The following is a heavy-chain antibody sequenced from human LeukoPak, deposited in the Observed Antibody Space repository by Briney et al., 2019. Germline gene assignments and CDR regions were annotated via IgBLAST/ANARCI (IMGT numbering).Heavy chain of an antibody. CDR3: VPGETGYSSSWFLGY. CDR2: ISGRTGAT. D-gene: IGHD6-13*01. Sequence: GGSLRLSCAASGFTFTTNAMSWVRQAPGKGLEWVSAISGRTGATYYADSVKGRFTISRDNSRNTLLLQMNSLRGDDTALYYCVPGETGYSSSWFLGYWGQGTLVTVSS. V-gene: IGHV3-23*01. J-gene: IGHJ4*02. CDR1: GFTFTTNA.